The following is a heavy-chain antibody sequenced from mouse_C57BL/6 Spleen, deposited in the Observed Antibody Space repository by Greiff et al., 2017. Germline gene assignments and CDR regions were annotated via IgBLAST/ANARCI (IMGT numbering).Heavy chain of an antibody. CDR2: INPSSGYT. CDR1: GYTFTSYT. CDR3: VIYYDYEGYFDY. Sequence: VQLQQSGAELARPGASVKMSCKASGYTFTSYTMHWVKQRPGQGLEWIGYINPSSGYTKYNQKFKDKATLTADKSSSTAYMQLSSLTSEDSAVYYCVIYYDYEGYFDYWGQGTTLTVSS. D-gene: IGHD2-4*01. J-gene: IGHJ2*01. V-gene: IGHV1-4*01.